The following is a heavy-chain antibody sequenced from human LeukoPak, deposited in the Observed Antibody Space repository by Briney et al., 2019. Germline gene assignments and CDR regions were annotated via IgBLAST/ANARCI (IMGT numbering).Heavy chain of an antibody. D-gene: IGHD3-3*01. J-gene: IGHJ4*02. CDR1: GGSISSYY. CDR2: IYYCGST. CDR3: ARELWSGYPIFDY. Sequence: SETLSLTCTVSGGSISSYYWSWIRQPPGKGLEWIGYIYYCGSTNYNPSLKSRLTISLDTSKNQFSLKLSSVTAADSAMYYCARELWSGYPIFDYWGQGPLVTVSS. V-gene: IGHV4-59*01.